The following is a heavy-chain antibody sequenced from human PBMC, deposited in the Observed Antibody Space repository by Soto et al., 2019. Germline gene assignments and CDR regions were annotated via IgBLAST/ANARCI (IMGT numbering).Heavy chain of an antibody. Sequence: SCAASGFTFSSYGMHWVRQAPGKGLEWVAVISYDGSKKYYADSVKGRFTISRDNSKNTLYLQMNSLRAEDTAVYYCAKDRSYGDGAFDIWGQGTMVTVSS. CDR2: ISYDGSKK. CDR1: GFTFSSYG. D-gene: IGHD5-18*01. V-gene: IGHV3-30*18. CDR3: AKDRSYGDGAFDI. J-gene: IGHJ3*02.